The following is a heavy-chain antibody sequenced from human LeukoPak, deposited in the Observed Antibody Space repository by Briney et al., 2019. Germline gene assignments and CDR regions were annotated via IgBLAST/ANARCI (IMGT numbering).Heavy chain of an antibody. CDR1: GFTVSSSF. D-gene: IGHD4-11*01. CDR2: IHRDDKT. J-gene: IGHJ3*02. Sequence: GGSLRLSCAASGFTVSSSFIYWVRRAPGKGLEWVSFIHRDDKTYYADSVKGRFTMSRDSSKNTLYLQMNSLGADDTAVYYCARAPDYSLAHDAFDIWGQGTMVTVS. CDR3: ARAPDYSLAHDAFDI. V-gene: IGHV3-53*01.